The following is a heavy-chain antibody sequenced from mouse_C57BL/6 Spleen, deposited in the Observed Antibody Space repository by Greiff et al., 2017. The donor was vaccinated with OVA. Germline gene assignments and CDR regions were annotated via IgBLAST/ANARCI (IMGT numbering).Heavy chain of an antibody. V-gene: IGHV1-52*01. CDR1: GYTFTRYW. Sequence: VQLQQPGAELVRPGSSVKLSCKASGYTFTRYWMHWVKQRPIQGLEWIGNIDPSDSEPNSNQKFKDKATLTVYKSSSTAYMQRSSLTSEDSAVYYCARIWSQDYFDYWGQGTTLTVSS. CDR3: ARIWSQDYFDY. CDR2: IDPSDSEP. J-gene: IGHJ2*01. D-gene: IGHD1-1*02.